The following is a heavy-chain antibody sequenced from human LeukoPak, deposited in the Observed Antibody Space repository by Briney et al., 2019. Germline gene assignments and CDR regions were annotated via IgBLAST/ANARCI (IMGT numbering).Heavy chain of an antibody. CDR3: ARVQAAAGSRYFDY. CDR1: GYTFTGYY. CDR2: INPNSGGT. Sequence: ASVKVSCKAPGYTFTGYYMHWVRQAPGQGLEWMGWINPNSGGTNYAQKFQGRVTMTRDTSISTAYMELSRLRSDDTAVYYCARVQAAAGSRYFDYWGQGTLVTVSS. D-gene: IGHD6-13*01. V-gene: IGHV1-2*02. J-gene: IGHJ4*02.